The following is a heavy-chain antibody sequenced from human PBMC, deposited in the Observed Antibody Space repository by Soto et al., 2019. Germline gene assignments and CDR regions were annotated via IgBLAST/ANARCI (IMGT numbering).Heavy chain of an antibody. D-gene: IGHD1-1*01. J-gene: IGHJ6*02. CDR2: ISHDGGIK. CDR1: GFPFTSYA. CDR3: AGEHDALDV. V-gene: IGHV3-30-3*01. Sequence: QVQLVESGGGVVQPGRSLTLSSAASGFPFTSYAIHWVRQAPGKGLEGVAVISHDGGIKHYADSVKGRFTISRDNSKTTLYLEMNSLRDEDTAVYHCAGEHDALDVWGQGTTVTVAS.